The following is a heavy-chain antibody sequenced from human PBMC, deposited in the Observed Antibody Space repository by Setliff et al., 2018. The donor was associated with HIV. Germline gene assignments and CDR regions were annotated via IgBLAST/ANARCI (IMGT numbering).Heavy chain of an antibody. V-gene: IGHV3-15*01. Sequence: GGSLRLSCAASGFTFSDYWMSWVRQAPGKGLEWVGRIKTKTQRGTTDYAAPAKGRFIISRDDSKNTLYLQMNSLRSEDTAVYYCVTGVGTSSVDYWGQGTMVTVSS. CDR2: IKTKTQRGTT. J-gene: IGHJ4*02. CDR1: GFTFSDYW. D-gene: IGHD3-22*01. CDR3: VTGVGTSSVDY.